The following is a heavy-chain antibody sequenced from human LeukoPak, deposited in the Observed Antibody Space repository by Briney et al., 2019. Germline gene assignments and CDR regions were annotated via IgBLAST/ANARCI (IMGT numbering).Heavy chain of an antibody. J-gene: IGHJ4*02. Sequence: GGSLIRSCAASGFTFSDYWMHWVRQAPGKGLVWVSRIKSDGSSRNYADSVKGRVTISRDNAKNTLYLQMNSLRPEDTAVYFCASSVVAAIDYWGQGTLVTVSS. CDR1: GFTFSDYW. D-gene: IGHD2-15*01. CDR3: ASSVVAAIDY. V-gene: IGHV3-74*01. CDR2: IKSDGSSR.